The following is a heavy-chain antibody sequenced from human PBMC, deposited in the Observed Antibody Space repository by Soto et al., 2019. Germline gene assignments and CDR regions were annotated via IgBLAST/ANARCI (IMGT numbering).Heavy chain of an antibody. CDR1: GYTFTSYG. D-gene: IGHD3-22*01. V-gene: IGHV1-18*01. CDR2: ISAYNGNT. Sequence: GASVKVSCKASGYTFTSYGISWVRQAPGQGLEWMGWISAYNGNTNYAQKLQGRVTMTTDTSTSTAYMELRSLRSDDTAVYYCARDPLYYYDSSGYLRTFDYWGQGTLVTVSS. CDR3: ARDPLYYYDSSGYLRTFDY. J-gene: IGHJ4*02.